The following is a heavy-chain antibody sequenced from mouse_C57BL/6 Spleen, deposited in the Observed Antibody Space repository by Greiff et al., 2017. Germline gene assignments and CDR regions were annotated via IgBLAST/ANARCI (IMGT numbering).Heavy chain of an antibody. CDR3: ARGGYGYDGYWYFDV. CDR2: IDPSDSYT. V-gene: IGHV1-69*01. CDR1: GYTFTSYW. J-gene: IGHJ1*03. Sequence: QVQLQQPGAELVMPGASVKLSCKASGYTFTSYWMHWVKQRPGQGLEWIGEIDPSDSYTNYNQKFKGKSTLTVDKSSSTAYMQLSSLTSEDSAVYYCARGGYGYDGYWYFDVWGTGTTVTVSS. D-gene: IGHD2-2*01.